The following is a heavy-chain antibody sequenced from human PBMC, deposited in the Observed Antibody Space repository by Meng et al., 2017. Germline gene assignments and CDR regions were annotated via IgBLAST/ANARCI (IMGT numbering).Heavy chain of an antibody. D-gene: IGHD6-13*01. J-gene: IGHJ3*02. CDR2: IYYSGST. CDR3: AKEGPRAGYSSSWYPLVGAFDI. CDR1: GGSISSYY. Sequence: GSLRLSCTVSGGSISSYYWSWIRQPPGKGLEWIGYIYYSGSTNYNPSLKSRVTISVDTSKNQFSLKLSSVTAADTALYYCAKEGPRAGYSSSWYPLVGAFDIWGQGTMVTVSS. V-gene: IGHV4-59*01.